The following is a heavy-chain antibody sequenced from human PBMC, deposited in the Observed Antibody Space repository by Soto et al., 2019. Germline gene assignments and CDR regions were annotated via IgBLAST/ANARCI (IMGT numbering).Heavy chain of an antibody. J-gene: IGHJ4*02. V-gene: IGHV1-3*01. D-gene: IGHD3-22*01. CDR1: GFTFTSYA. CDR2: ITAGNGNT. CDR3: ARGYYDTSGSLMY. Sequence: ASVKVSCKASGFTFTSYAMHWVRQAPGQRLEWMGRITAGNGNTKYSQKFQGRVTITRDTSASTAYMELSSLRSEDTAVYYCARGYYDTSGSLMYWGQGTLVTVSS.